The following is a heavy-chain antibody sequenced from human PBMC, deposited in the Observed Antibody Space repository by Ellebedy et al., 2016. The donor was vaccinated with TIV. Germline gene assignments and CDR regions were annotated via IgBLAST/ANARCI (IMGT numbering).Heavy chain of an antibody. D-gene: IGHD3-10*01. CDR1: GASMSRGGYY. J-gene: IGHJ4*02. V-gene: IGHV4-31*03. Sequence: SETLSLXCTVFGGSVSGASMSRGGYYWTWILQHPGKVLELIGSMYYSAVTYYNPSLKSRLTISVDTSKNQFSLNLTSVTAEDTAVYFCASTKGVSWLGEILRAQPIDYWGQGTLVTVSS. CDR3: ASTKGVSWLGEILRAQPIDY. CDR2: MYYSAVT.